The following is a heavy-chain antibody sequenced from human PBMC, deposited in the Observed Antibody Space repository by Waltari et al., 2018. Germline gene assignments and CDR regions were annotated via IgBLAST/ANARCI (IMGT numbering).Heavy chain of an antibody. Sequence: EVQLVESGGGLVQPGGSLRLSCAASGFTFSTHWMSWARQAPGKGRGGVANIKKDGSEKYYVDSVKGRFTISRDNAKNSLYLQMNSLRAEDSAVYHCVRGAVDNWGQGTLVTVSS. CDR3: VRGAVDN. D-gene: IGHD2-15*01. CDR2: IKKDGSEK. J-gene: IGHJ4*02. CDR1: GFTFSTHW. V-gene: IGHV3-7*01.